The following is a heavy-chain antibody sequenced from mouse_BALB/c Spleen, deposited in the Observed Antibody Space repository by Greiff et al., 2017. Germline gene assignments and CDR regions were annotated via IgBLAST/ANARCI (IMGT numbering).Heavy chain of an antibody. J-gene: IGHJ4*01. CDR2: ISDGGSYT. CDR1: GFSFSVYY. D-gene: IGHD1-2*01. V-gene: IGHV5-4*02. CDR3: ARDLDSLQRLQGDMDD. Sequence: EVMLVESGGGLVKPGGSLKLSCAASGFSFSVYYMHWVRQTPEKRLEWVATISDGGSYTYSPDSVKGRFTISRDNAKNNLYLQMSSLKSEDTAMFYCARDLDSLQRLQGDMDDWGQGTSVTVSS.